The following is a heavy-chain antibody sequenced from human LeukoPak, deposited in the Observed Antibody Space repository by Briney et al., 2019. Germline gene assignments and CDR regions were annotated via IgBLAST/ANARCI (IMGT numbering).Heavy chain of an antibody. D-gene: IGHD1-26*01. CDR1: GGSILTTNW. Sequence: SETLSLTCAVSGGSILTTNWWSWVRQPPGKGLEWIGEVHLSGASNYNPSLKSRVNMSIDKSKNQLSLELTSVTAADTAIYYCARESGAFSPFGFWGQGTLVTVSS. CDR3: ARESGAFSPFGF. J-gene: IGHJ4*02. CDR2: VHLSGAS. V-gene: IGHV4-4*02.